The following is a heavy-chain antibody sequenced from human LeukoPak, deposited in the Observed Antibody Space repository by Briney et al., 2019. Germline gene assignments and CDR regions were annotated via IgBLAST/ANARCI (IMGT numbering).Heavy chain of an antibody. CDR3: ARGLDYYGSGSPPWAYNWFDS. CDR1: GFTFSSYW. D-gene: IGHD3-10*01. J-gene: IGHJ5*01. V-gene: IGHV3-7*01. Sequence: PGGSLRLSCAASGFTFSSYWMSWVRQAPGKGLEGVANIKRDGSEKYYVDSVKGRFTISRDNAKNSLYLQMNSLRAEDTAVYYCARGLDYYGSGSPPWAYNWFDSWGQGTLVTVSS. CDR2: IKRDGSEK.